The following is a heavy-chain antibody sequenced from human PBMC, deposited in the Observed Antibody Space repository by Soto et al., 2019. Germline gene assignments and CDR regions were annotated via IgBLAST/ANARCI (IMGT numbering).Heavy chain of an antibody. V-gene: IGHV4-39*01. CDR3: ARVDIAVVPSTTFDY. CDR2: IKYSVHT. D-gene: IGHD2-2*01. CDR1: GGSISGMSYD. J-gene: IGHJ4*02. Sequence: QLQLQEPGPGLVRPSETLALTCTVSGGSISGMSYDWGWIREPRGKGLEWIGRIKYSVHTFYNPSLKSRVTMSVDTSKNQSSLRLSSVTAAETAVYYCARVDIAVVPSTTFDYWGQGTLVTVSS.